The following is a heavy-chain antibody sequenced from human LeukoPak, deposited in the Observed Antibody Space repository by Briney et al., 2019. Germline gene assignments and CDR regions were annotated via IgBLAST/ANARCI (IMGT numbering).Heavy chain of an antibody. CDR1: GYSISSGYY. CDR3: ARDGPDIVVVPAAILPLDY. D-gene: IGHD2-2*02. Sequence: SETLSLTCTVSGYSISSGYYWGWIRQPPGKGLEWIGSIYHSGSTYYNPSLKSRVTISVDTSKNQFSLKLSSVTAADTAVYYCARDGPDIVVVPAAILPLDYWGQGTLVPVSS. V-gene: IGHV4-38-2*02. CDR2: IYHSGST. J-gene: IGHJ4*02.